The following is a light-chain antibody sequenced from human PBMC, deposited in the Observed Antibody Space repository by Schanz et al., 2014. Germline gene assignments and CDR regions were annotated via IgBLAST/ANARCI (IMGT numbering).Light chain of an antibody. CDR2: EVN. V-gene: IGLV2-8*01. J-gene: IGLJ2*01. CDR1: SSDVGAYNY. CDR3: SSYAGGNNLL. Sequence: QSALTQPPSASGSPGQSVTISCTGASSDVGAYNYVSWYQQHPGKAPKLMIYEVNKRPSGVPDRFSGSKSGSTASLTVSGLQAEDEADYYCSSYAGGNNLLFGGGTKVTVL.